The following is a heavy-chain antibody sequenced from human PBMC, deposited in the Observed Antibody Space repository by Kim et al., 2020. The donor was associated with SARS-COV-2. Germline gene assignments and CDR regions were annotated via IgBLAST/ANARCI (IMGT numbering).Heavy chain of an antibody. CDR3: AKAPDYNGSGPKSYYYGMDV. V-gene: IGHV3-43*02. Sequence: GGSLRLSCAASGFTFDDYTMHWVRQAPGKGLEWVSLISGDGGSTYYADSVKGRFTISRDNSKNSLYLQMNSLRTEDTALYYCAKAPDYNGSGPKSYYYGMDVWGQGTTVTVSS. J-gene: IGHJ6*02. D-gene: IGHD3-10*01. CDR1: GFTFDDYT. CDR2: ISGDGGST.